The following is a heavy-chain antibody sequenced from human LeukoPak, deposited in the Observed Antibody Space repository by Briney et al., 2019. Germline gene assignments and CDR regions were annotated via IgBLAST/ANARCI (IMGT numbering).Heavy chain of an antibody. CDR3: ARARGYDFWSGYSVYFDY. J-gene: IGHJ4*02. Sequence: ASVKVSCKASGYTFTCYYMHWVRQAPGQGLEWMGRINPNSGGTNYAQKFQGRVTMTRDTSISTAYMELSRLRSDDTAVYYCARARGYDFWSGYSVYFDYWGQGTLVTVSS. CDR1: GYTFTCYY. D-gene: IGHD3-3*01. CDR2: INPNSGGT. V-gene: IGHV1-2*06.